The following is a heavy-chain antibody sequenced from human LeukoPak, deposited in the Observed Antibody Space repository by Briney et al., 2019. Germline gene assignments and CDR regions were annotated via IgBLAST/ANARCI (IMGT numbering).Heavy chain of an antibody. D-gene: IGHD3-10*01. V-gene: IGHV3-23*01. Sequence: GGSLRLSCAASGFTFSSYAMTWVRQAPGKGLQWVSTISVSGENTYYADSVKGRFTISRDISKSTLYLQMNSLRDEDTAVYYCAKYGSGSYYNGLYWGQGTLVAVSS. CDR1: GFTFSSYA. CDR3: AKYGSGSYYNGLY. CDR2: ISVSGENT. J-gene: IGHJ4*02.